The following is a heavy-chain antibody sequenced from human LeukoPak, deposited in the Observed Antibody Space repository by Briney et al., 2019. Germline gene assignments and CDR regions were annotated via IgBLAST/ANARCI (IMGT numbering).Heavy chain of an antibody. CDR2: ISSDGSST. CDR1: RFTLSSYW. V-gene: IGHV3-74*01. CDR3: ARAGVYSYAYVDY. Sequence: GGSLRLSCAASRFTLSSYWMHWVRQAPGKGLVWVSRISSDGSSTSYADSVKGRFTISRDNAQSTLYLQMNSLRAEDTAVYYCARAGVYSYAYVDYWGQGTLVTVSS. D-gene: IGHD5-18*01. J-gene: IGHJ4*02.